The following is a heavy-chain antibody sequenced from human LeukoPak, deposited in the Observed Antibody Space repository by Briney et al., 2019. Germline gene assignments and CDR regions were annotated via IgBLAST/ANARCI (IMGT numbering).Heavy chain of an antibody. CDR3: ARLSSGSFNWFDP. CDR2: VYYSGST. Sequence: SETLSLTGSVSGGSISSFYWSWIRQPPGKGLEWIGYVYYSGSTNYNPSLKSRVTMSVDTSKNQFSLKLISVTAADTAVYYCARLSSGSFNWFDPWGQGALVTVSS. J-gene: IGHJ5*02. D-gene: IGHD3-10*01. CDR1: GGSISSFY. V-gene: IGHV4-59*01.